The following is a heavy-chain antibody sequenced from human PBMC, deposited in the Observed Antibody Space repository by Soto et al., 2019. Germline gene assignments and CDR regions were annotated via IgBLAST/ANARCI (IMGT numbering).Heavy chain of an antibody. CDR3: AKDPSRLGLILDH. V-gene: IGHV3-30*18. J-gene: IGHJ4*02. Sequence: QVQLVESGGGVVQPGKSLRLSCAASGFSFSSHGMHWVRQAPGQGLEWVAVITYDGSLKYYADSVKGRFTISRDNSKNMLYLQMNSLRAEDTAVYYCAKDPSRLGLILDHWGQGILVTVSS. CDR2: ITYDGSLK. CDR1: GFSFSSHG. D-gene: IGHD3-9*01.